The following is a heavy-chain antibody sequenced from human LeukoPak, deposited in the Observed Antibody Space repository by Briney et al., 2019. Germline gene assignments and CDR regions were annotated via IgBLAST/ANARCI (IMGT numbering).Heavy chain of an antibody. CDR1: GFTFSSYW. V-gene: IGHV3-7*01. CDR2: IKQDGSEK. CDR3: ARDHRDPGVIFDY. J-gene: IGHJ4*02. D-gene: IGHD3-10*01. Sequence: PGGSLRLSCAASGFTFSSYWMSWVRQAPGKGLEWVANIKQDGSEKYYVDSVKSRFTISRDNAKNSLYLQMNSLRAEDTAVYYCARDHRDPGVIFDYWGRGTLVTVSS.